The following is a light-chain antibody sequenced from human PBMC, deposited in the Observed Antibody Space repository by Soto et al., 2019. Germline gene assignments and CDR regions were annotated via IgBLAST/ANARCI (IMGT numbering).Light chain of an antibody. CDR2: TAS. Sequence: IQMTQSPSSLSASVGDRVTITCRASESISIYLNWYQQKPGKAPNLLIYTASSLQSGVPSRFSGSGSGTDFTLTINSLQPEDFATYYCQQSYSNTRRTFGQGTKVEIK. V-gene: IGKV1-39*01. CDR3: QQSYSNTRRT. J-gene: IGKJ1*01. CDR1: ESISIY.